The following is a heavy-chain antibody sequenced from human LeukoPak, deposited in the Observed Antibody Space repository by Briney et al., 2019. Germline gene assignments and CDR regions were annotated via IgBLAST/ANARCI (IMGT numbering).Heavy chain of an antibody. CDR3: ARDGGDYPRAFDI. V-gene: IGHV1-69*13. CDR2: IIPIFGTA. D-gene: IGHD4-17*01. CDR1: GGTFSSYA. J-gene: IGHJ3*02. Sequence: ASVKVSCKASGGTFSSYAISWVRQAPGQGLEWMGGIIPIFGTANYAQKFQGRVTITADESTSTAYMELSSLRSEDAAVYYCARDGGDYPRAFDIWGQGTMVTVSS.